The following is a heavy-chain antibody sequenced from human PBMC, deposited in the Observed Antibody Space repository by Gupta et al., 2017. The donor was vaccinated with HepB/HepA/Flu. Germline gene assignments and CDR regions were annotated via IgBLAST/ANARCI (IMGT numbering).Heavy chain of an antibody. J-gene: IGHJ4*02. CDR3: SRGGYTTNWYPNGY. Sequence: QVQLVESGGDEVQPGGAVRPVCAASGITLRNSATHWVRQAPGKGLEWVAVISYDGNNKYYADSVKGRFTISRDNSKNTLYLQMNSLRGEDTAVYFCSRGGYTTNWYPNGYWGQGTLVTVSS. CDR2: ISYDGNNK. V-gene: IGHV3-30-3*01. D-gene: IGHD6-13*01. CDR1: GITLRNSA.